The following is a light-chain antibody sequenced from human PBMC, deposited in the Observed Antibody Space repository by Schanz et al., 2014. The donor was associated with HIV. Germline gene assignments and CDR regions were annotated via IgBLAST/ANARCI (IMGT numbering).Light chain of an antibody. CDR3: QSHDSSLSGSRV. J-gene: IGLJ3*02. Sequence: QSVLTQPPSASGTPGQRVTISCSGSSSNIGSKSVNWYQHVPGTAPKLLIYDNYQRPSGVPDRFSGSKSGTSATLGITGLQAEDEADYYCQSHDSSLSGSRVFGGGTKLTVL. CDR2: DNY. V-gene: IGLV1-44*01. CDR1: SSNIGSKS.